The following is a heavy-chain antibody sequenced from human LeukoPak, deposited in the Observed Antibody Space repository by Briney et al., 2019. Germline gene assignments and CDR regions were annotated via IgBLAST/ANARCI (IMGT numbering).Heavy chain of an antibody. Sequence: GASVKVSCKASGYTFTSYDINWVRQATGQGLEWMGWMNPNRGNTGYAQKFQGRVTMTRNTSISTAYMELSSLRSEDTAVYYCARVGSLSRGQLWLLPHYWGQGTLVTVSS. J-gene: IGHJ4*02. CDR2: MNPNRGNT. V-gene: IGHV1-8*01. CDR1: GYTFTSYD. CDR3: ARVGSLSRGQLWLLPHY. D-gene: IGHD5-18*01.